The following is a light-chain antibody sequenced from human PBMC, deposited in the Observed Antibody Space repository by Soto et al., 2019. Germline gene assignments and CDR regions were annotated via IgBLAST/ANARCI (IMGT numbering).Light chain of an antibody. J-gene: IGKJ3*01. CDR2: AAS. Sequence: DIQMIQSPSSLSASVGDRVTITCRASQIISSYLKWYQQKPGKAPKLLIYAASSLQSGVPSRFSGSGSGTDFTLTISSLQAEDCATYYCQQSYSTPFTFGPGTKVDIK. CDR1: QIISSY. V-gene: IGKV1-39*01. CDR3: QQSYSTPFT.